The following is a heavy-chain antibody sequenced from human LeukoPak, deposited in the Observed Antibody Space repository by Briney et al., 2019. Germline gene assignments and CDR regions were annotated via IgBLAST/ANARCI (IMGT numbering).Heavy chain of an antibody. CDR1: GLAFSAYK. J-gene: IGHJ4*02. Sequence: GGSLRLSCTASGLAFSAYKMHWVRQAPRKGLVWVSRISTDGYTTDYADFVQGRFTASRDNTKNTWSLEMNSLRAEDTAVYYCVVGGSPGYWGQGTLVTVSS. D-gene: IGHD2-15*01. CDR2: ISTDGYTT. V-gene: IGHV3-74*01. CDR3: VVGGSPGY.